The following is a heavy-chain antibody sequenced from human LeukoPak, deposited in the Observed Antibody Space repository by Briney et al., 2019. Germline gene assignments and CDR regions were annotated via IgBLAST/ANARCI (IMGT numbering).Heavy chain of an antibody. Sequence: PGGSLRLSCAASGFTFSSYSMNWVRQAPGKGLEWVSSISSSSSYIYYADSVKGRFTISRDNAKNSLYLQMNSLRAEDTAVYYCARVHSSSWGYYCYYMDVWGKGTTVTVSS. J-gene: IGHJ6*03. D-gene: IGHD6-6*01. CDR1: GFTFSSYS. CDR3: ARVHSSSWGYYCYYMDV. CDR2: ISSSSSYI. V-gene: IGHV3-21*01.